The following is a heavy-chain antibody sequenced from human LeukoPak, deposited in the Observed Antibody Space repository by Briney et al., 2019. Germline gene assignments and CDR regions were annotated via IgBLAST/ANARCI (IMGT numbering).Heavy chain of an antibody. CDR2: INEDGSVQ. J-gene: IGHJ4*02. CDR3: ASRESSMARSH. D-gene: IGHD3-10*01. Sequence: QPGGSLRLSCAASGFIISDYWMNWVRQVPGKGLEWVANINEDGSVQDYADSVRGRFTISRDNAKNSVYLQMNSLRVEDTAVYYCASRESSMARSHWGQGTLVTVSS. V-gene: IGHV3-7*01. CDR1: GFIISDYW.